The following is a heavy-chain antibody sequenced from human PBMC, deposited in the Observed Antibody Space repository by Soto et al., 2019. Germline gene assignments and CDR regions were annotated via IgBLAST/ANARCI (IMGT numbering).Heavy chain of an antibody. CDR1: GFTFSSYA. CDR3: ARGSGPNHNYMDV. D-gene: IGHD2-8*01. CDR2: IWYDGSHE. Sequence: GGSLRLSCAASGFTFSSYAMSWVRQAPGKGLEWVAVIWYDGSHEFYADSVKGRFTISRDDSKNTIYLQMNSLRAEDTALFYCARGSGPNHNYMDVWGKGTTVTVSS. V-gene: IGHV3-33*08. J-gene: IGHJ6*03.